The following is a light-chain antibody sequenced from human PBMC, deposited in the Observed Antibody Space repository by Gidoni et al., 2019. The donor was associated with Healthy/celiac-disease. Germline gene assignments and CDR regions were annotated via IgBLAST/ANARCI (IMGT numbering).Light chain of an antibody. J-gene: IGKJ1*01. CDR2: KAS. CDR3: QQYNSYPWT. Sequence: DIQMTQSPSTLSASVGDRVTITCRASQSLSSWLAWYQQKPGKAPKLLIYKASSLESGVPSRFSGSGSGTEFTLTISSLQSDDFATYYCQQYNSYPWTCGQGTKVEIK. V-gene: IGKV1-5*03. CDR1: QSLSSW.